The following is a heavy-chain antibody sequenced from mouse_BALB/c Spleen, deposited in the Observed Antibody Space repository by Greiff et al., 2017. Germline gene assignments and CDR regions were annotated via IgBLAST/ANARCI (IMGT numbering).Heavy chain of an antibody. CDR3: ARKISPDGYYDAWFAY. CDR2: INPGSGGT. J-gene: IGHJ3*01. Sequence: QVQLKESGAELVRPGTSVKVSCKASGYAFTNYLIEWVKQRPGQGLEWIGVINPGSGGTNYNEKFKGKATLTADKSSSTAYMQLSSLTSDDSAVYFCARKISPDGYYDAWFAYWGQGTLVTVSA. CDR1: GYAFTNYL. V-gene: IGHV1-54*03. D-gene: IGHD2-3*01.